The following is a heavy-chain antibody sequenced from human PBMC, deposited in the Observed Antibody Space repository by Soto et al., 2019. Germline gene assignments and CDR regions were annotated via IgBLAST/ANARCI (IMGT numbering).Heavy chain of an antibody. D-gene: IGHD3-16*01. CDR2: IYYSGST. J-gene: IGHJ6*02. CDR1: GGSISSGGYY. V-gene: IGHV4-61*08. CDR3: ARGHAGGVKKYYYYYYGMDV. Sequence: SSETLSLTCTVSGGSISSGGYYWSWIRQHPGKGLEWIGYIYYSGSTNYNPSLKSRVTISVDTSKNQFSLKLSSVTAADTAVYYCARGHAGGVKKYYYYYYGMDVWGQGTTVTVS.